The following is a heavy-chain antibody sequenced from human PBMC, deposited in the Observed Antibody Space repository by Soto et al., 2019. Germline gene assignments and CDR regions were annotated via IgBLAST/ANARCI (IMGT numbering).Heavy chain of an antibody. V-gene: IGHV3-23*01. CDR1: GFTFSSHA. CDR3: TKAVAAVDY. CDR2: ISGGGGST. J-gene: IGHJ4*02. Sequence: GGSLRLSCAASGFTFSSHAMSWVRQAPGKGLEWVSGISGGGGSTYYVDSVKGRFTISRDTSKNTLYLQMNSLRAEDTAVYYCTKAVAAVDYWGQGTLVTVSS. D-gene: IGHD6-19*01.